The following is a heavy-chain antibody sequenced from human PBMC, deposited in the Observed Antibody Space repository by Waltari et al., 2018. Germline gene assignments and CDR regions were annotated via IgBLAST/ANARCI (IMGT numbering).Heavy chain of an antibody. CDR1: GFTFSDYW. V-gene: IGHV3-7*01. CDR2: IKQDGSEK. J-gene: IGHJ5*02. CDR3: TRDEA. Sequence: ESVGGLVQPGGSLRLSCEGSGFTFSDYWMSWVRQAPGKGLEWVANIKQDGSEKDYVDSVKGRFTISRDNAKKLLYLQMNSLRGEDTAVYYCTRDEAWGQGTLVTVSS.